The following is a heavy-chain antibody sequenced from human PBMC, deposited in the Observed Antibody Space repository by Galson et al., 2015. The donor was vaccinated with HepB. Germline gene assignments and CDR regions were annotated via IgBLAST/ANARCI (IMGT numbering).Heavy chain of an antibody. CDR3: AKVGFGDRYYFDY. D-gene: IGHD4-17*01. CDR2: ISGSGGST. CDR1: GFTFNSYA. V-gene: IGHV3-23*01. J-gene: IGHJ4*02. Sequence: SLRLSCAASGFTFNSYAMNWVRQAPGKGLEWVSAISGSGGSTYYADSVKGRFTISRDTSKNTLYLQMNSLRAEDTALYYCAKVGFGDRYYFDYWGQGTLVTVSS.